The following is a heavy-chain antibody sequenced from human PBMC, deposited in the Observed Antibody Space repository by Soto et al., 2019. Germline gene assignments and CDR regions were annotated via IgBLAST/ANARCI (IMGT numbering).Heavy chain of an antibody. Sequence: SETLAITCTVSGGCIRNFGWSWIWQHPGKGLEWIGYVYYTGSTSYNPSLKRRVTISVDTSKNQFSLKLSSVPAADTAVYYCARRGYYDFWSGYYPPTGPDYYYYYMDVWGKGTTVTVSS. CDR3: ARRGYYDFWSGYYPPTGPDYYYYYMDV. CDR2: VYYTGST. CDR1: GGCIRNFG. J-gene: IGHJ6*03. D-gene: IGHD3-3*01. V-gene: IGHV4-59*08.